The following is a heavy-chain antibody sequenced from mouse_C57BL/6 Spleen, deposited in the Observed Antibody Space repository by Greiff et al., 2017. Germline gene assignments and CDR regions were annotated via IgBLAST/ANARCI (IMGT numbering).Heavy chain of an antibody. J-gene: IGHJ2*01. CDR3: ARSGYWDDY. CDR1: GFTFTAYY. Sequence: EVQLQQSGAELVKPGASVKLSCTASGFTFTAYYMHWVKQSTEQGLEWIGSIDPEDGETKYAPKFQGKATLTADTSSNTAYMQLSSLTSEDTAVDYCARSGYWDDYWGKGTTLTVSS. D-gene: IGHD4-1*01. CDR2: IDPEDGET. V-gene: IGHV14-2*01.